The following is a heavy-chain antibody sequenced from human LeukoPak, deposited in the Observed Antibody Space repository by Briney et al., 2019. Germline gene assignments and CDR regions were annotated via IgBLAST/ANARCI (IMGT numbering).Heavy chain of an antibody. CDR1: GGSFSGYY. D-gene: IGHD3-10*01. V-gene: IGHV4-34*01. CDR2: INHSGST. Sequence: SETLSLTCAVYGGSFSGYYWSWIRQPPGKGLEWIGEINHSGSTNYNPSLKSRVTISVDTSKNQFSLKLSSVTAADTAVHYCARENLRDYFDYWGQGTLVTVSS. CDR3: ARENLRDYFDY. J-gene: IGHJ4*02.